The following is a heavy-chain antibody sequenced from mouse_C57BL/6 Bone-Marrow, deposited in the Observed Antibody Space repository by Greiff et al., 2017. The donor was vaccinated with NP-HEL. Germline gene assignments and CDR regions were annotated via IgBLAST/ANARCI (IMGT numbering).Heavy chain of an antibody. CDR3: ASLYLGMDY. D-gene: IGHD1-1*01. Sequence: QVQLQQSGPELVKPGASVKISCKASGYAFSSSWMNWVKQRPGKGLEWIGRIYPGDGDTNYNGKFKGKATLTADKSSSTAYMQLSSLTSEDSAVYFCASLYLGMDYWGQGTSVTVSS. V-gene: IGHV1-82*01. CDR1: GYAFSSSW. CDR2: IYPGDGDT. J-gene: IGHJ4*01.